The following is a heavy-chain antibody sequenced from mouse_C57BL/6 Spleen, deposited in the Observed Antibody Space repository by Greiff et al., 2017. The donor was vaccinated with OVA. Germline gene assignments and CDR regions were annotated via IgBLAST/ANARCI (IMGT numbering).Heavy chain of an antibody. CDR1: GFNITDDY. CDR2: IDPENGDT. CDR3: IRYYYAKGG. J-gene: IGHJ4*01. V-gene: IGHV14-4*01. Sequence: EVKVVESGAELVRPGASVTLSCTASGFNITDDYMHWVKQRPEQGLEWIGWIDPENGDTEYASQFQGKATLTADTSSNTAYLQLSSLTSADTAGYYCIRYYYAKGGWGQGTSVTVAT.